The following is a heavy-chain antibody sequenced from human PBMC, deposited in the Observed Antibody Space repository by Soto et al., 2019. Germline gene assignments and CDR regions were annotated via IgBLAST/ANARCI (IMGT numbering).Heavy chain of an antibody. D-gene: IGHD1-1*01. Sequence: DVQLVESGGGLIQPGESLRLSCAAFGLTVSGQKYVAWVRQAPGKGLEWVSALYDVDGTYYADSVKGRFTTSRDSSKTTVYLQMNGLRPDDTAVYYCASWHEREHAYDVWGQGTPVTVSS. CDR3: ASWHEREHAYDV. V-gene: IGHV3-53*01. J-gene: IGHJ3*01. CDR2: LYDVDGT. CDR1: GLTVSGQKY.